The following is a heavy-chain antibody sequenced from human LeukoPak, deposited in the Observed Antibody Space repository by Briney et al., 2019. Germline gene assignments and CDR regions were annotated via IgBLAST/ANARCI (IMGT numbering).Heavy chain of an antibody. CDR2: IIPIFGTA. J-gene: IGHJ3*02. D-gene: IGHD1-26*01. CDR3: ARERASGSYSADAFDI. CDR1: GGTFSSYA. V-gene: IGHV1-69*13. Sequence: GASVKVSCKASGGTFSSYAISWVRQAPGQGLEWMGGIIPIFGTANYAQKFQGRVTITADESTSTAYMELSSLRSEDTAVYYCARERASGSYSADAFDIWGQGTMVTVSS.